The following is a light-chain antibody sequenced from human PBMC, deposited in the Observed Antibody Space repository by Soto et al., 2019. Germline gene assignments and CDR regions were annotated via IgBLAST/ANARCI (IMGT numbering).Light chain of an antibody. CDR2: DAS. V-gene: IGKV1-5*01. Sequence: DIQMTQSPSSLSASVAHRVTLTCRASQGISNWLAWYQQNPGNAPKLLSYDASTLESGVTSRFSGSGSGTEFTLTISSLLPDDVATYYRQQCRGTFGQGTKVDIK. CDR1: QGISNW. J-gene: IGKJ1*01. CDR3: QQCRGT.